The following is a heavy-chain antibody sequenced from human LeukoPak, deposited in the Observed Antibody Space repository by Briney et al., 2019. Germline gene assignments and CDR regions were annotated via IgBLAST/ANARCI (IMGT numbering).Heavy chain of an antibody. Sequence: GGSLRLSCAASQFTFSSFDMYWVRQAPGKGLEWVAVIWYDGSNKYYGDSVKGRFTISRDNSKNTLYLQINSLRAEDTAVYYCAPYSSRSRAFDYWGQGTLVTVSS. D-gene: IGHD6-13*01. J-gene: IGHJ4*02. V-gene: IGHV3-33*01. CDR2: IWYDGSNK. CDR1: QFTFSSFD. CDR3: APYSSRSRAFDY.